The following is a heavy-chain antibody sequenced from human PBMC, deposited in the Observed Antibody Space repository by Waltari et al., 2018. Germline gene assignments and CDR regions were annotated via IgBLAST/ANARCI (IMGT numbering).Heavy chain of an antibody. J-gene: IGHJ4*02. CDR1: GASLSSSGFY. D-gene: IGHD3-16*01. Sequence: QLQLQEPGPGLVKPSETLSLSCTVSGASLSSSGFYGGWFRQSPGKGLEWIGSVYYSGASYYNPSLESRVTMSIDTSKRHFSLRLTSVTVADTAVYYCVRPERGSYYYFDSWGQGTLVIVSS. V-gene: IGHV4-39*02. CDR3: VRPERGSYYYFDS. CDR2: VYYSGAS.